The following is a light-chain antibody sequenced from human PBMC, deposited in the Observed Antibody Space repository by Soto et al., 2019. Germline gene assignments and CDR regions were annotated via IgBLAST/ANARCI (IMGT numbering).Light chain of an antibody. J-gene: IGLJ1*01. Sequence: QAVVTQEPSLTVSPGGTVTLTCGSSSGAVTSGHYPYWFQQKPGQAPRTLISDTSNKHSWTPDRFSGSLLGGKAALTLSGAQAEDEADYYCLHSYGGARFFGGGTKLTVL. CDR2: DTS. CDR3: LHSYGGARF. CDR1: SGAVTSGHY. V-gene: IGLV7-46*01.